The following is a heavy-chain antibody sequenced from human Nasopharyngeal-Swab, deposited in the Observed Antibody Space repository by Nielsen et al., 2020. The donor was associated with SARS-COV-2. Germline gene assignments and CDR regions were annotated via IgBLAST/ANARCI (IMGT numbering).Heavy chain of an antibody. J-gene: IGHJ6*02. V-gene: IGHV1-8*01. Sequence: ASVKVSCKASGYTFTSYDINWVRQATGQGLEWMGWMNPNSGNTGYAQKFQGRVTMTRNTSISTAYMALSSLRSEDTAVYYCARSARYYDYVWGSYRQSGMDVWGQGTTVTVSS. CDR3: ARSARYYDYVWGSYRQSGMDV. CDR2: MNPNSGNT. D-gene: IGHD3-16*02. CDR1: GYTFTSYD.